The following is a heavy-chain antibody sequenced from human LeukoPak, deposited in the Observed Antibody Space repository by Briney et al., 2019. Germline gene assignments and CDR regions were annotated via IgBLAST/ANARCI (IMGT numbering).Heavy chain of an antibody. J-gene: IGHJ6*03. V-gene: IGHV4-34*01. CDR1: GGSFSGYY. CDR2: INHSGST. CDR3: AGCSTPYYYYYYYMDV. Sequence: SETLSLTCAVYGGSFSGYYWSWIRQPPGKGLEWIGEINHSGSTNYNPSLKSRVTISVDTSKNQLSLKLSSVTAADTAVYYCAGCSTPYYYYYYYMDVWGKGTTVTVSS.